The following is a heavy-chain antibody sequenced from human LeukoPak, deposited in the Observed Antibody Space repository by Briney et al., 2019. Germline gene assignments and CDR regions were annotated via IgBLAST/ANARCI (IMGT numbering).Heavy chain of an antibody. CDR1: GGSISSSSYY. V-gene: IGHV4-39*01. J-gene: IGHJ4*02. Sequence: SETLSLTCTVSGGSISSSSYYWGWIRQPPGKGLEWIGSIYYSGSTYYNPSLKSRVTISVDTSKNQFSLNLSSVTAADTAVYYCARRKYSSGWYLFDYWGQGTLVTVSS. CDR2: IYYSGST. CDR3: ARRKYSSGWYLFDY. D-gene: IGHD6-19*01.